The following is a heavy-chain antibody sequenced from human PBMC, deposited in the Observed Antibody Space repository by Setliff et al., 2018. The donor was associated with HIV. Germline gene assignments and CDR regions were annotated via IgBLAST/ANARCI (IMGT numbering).Heavy chain of an antibody. J-gene: IGHJ5*02. CDR1: GGPLNSRNW. D-gene: IGHD3-10*01. V-gene: IGHV4-4*02. Sequence: PSETLSLTCAVSGGPLNSRNWWSWVRQPPGKGLEWIGEVFHSGSANSNASLRSRVMISVDTSKNQFSLKLSAVTAADTAVYYCARDHVFGSRTGFDPWGPGILVTVYS. CDR2: VFHSGSA. CDR3: ARDHVFGSRTGFDP.